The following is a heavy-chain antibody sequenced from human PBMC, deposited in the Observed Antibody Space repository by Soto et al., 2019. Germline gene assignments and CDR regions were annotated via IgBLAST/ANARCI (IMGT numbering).Heavy chain of an antibody. D-gene: IGHD6-19*01. J-gene: IGHJ5*02. CDR2: IYHSGTT. Sequence: SETLSLTCVVSGYSISSGYYWGWIRQPPGKGLEWIGSIYHSGTTYYNPSLKSRVTISLDTSRNQFSLKLTSVTAADTAVYYCARSLLTGSWHAGSWGQGTLVTVCS. CDR1: GYSISSGYY. CDR3: ARSLLTGSWHAGS. V-gene: IGHV4-38-2*01.